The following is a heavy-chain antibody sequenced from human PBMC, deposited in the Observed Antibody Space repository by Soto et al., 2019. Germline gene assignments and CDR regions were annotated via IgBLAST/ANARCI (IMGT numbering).Heavy chain of an antibody. D-gene: IGHD2-15*01. CDR2: IYYSGST. Sequence: SETLSLTCTVSGGSISSGGYYWSWIRQHPGKGLEWIGYIYYSGSTYYNPSLKSRVTISVDTSKNQFSLKLSSVTAADTAVYYCARDCSGGSCHDHFDYWGQGTLVTVSS. J-gene: IGHJ4*02. CDR1: GGSISSGGYY. V-gene: IGHV4-31*03. CDR3: ARDCSGGSCHDHFDY.